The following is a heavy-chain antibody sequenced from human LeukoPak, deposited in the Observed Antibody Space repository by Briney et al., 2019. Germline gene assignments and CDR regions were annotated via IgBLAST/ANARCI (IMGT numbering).Heavy chain of an antibody. D-gene: IGHD6-6*01. CDR1: GYTFTSYD. V-gene: IGHV1-8*01. J-gene: IGHJ4*02. Sequence: ASVKVSCKAPGYTFTSYDINWVRQATGQGLEWMGWMNPNSGNTGYAQKFQGRVTMTRNTSISTVYMELSSLRSEDKAVYYCARGRGNSYHFDYWGQGTLVTVSS. CDR3: ARGRGNSYHFDY. CDR2: MNPNSGNT.